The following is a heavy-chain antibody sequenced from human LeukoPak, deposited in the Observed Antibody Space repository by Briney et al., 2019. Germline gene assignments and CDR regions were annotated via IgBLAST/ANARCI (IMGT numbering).Heavy chain of an antibody. Sequence: PSETLSLTCTVSGGSISSGSYYWSWIRQPAGKGLEWIGRIYTSGSTNYNPSLKSRVTISVDTSKNQFSLKLSSVTAADTAVYYCARVSSSWRLYYYYYMDVWGKGTTVTVSS. CDR1: GGSISSGSYY. CDR2: IYTSGST. CDR3: ARVSSSWRLYYYYYMDV. V-gene: IGHV4-61*02. D-gene: IGHD6-13*01. J-gene: IGHJ6*03.